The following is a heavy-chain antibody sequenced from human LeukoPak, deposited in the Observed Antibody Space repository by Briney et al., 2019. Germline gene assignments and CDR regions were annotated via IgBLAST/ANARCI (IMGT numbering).Heavy chain of an antibody. V-gene: IGHV1-18*01. D-gene: IGHD2-2*01. CDR3: ARGQDYTSSWYDHP. J-gene: IGHJ5*02. Sequence: ASVKVSCKASGYTFTRYGISWVRQAPGQGLEWMGWISGNKGLTNYAEKFQGRVTLTIDTSTSTAYMEMRSLTSDDTAVYYCARGQDYTSSWYDHPWGPGTLVTVSS. CDR1: GYTFTRYG. CDR2: ISGNKGLT.